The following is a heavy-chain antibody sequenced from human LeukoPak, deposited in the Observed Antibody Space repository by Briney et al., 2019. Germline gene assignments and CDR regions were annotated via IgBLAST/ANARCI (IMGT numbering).Heavy chain of an antibody. J-gene: IGHJ4*02. CDR3: AKSFRSTSLDY. CDR1: GFTFSNYW. V-gene: IGHV3-23*01. CDR2: ISGSGDST. D-gene: IGHD2-2*01. Sequence: GGSLRLSCAASGFTFSNYWMHWVRQVPGKGLEWVSAISGSGDSTYYADSVKGRFTISRDNSRNTLYLQMNSLRAGDTAVYYCAKSFRSTSLDYWGQGTLVTVSS.